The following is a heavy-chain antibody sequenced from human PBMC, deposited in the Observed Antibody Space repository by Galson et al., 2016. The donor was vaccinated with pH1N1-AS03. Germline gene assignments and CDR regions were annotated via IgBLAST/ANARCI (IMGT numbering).Heavy chain of an antibody. Sequence: QSGAEVKKPGQSLKISCESSGYSFTTYWIAWVRQMPGKGLEWMGVIYPLDSDTRYSPSIQGQVTISADKSISTAYLQWRSLKGSDTAMYYCVRQGRGKVEMSAIARHGMEVWGQGTTVIVSS. CDR1: GYSFTTYW. J-gene: IGHJ6*02. D-gene: IGHD5-24*01. CDR3: VRQGRGKVEMSAIARHGMEV. CDR2: IYPLDSDT. V-gene: IGHV5-51*01.